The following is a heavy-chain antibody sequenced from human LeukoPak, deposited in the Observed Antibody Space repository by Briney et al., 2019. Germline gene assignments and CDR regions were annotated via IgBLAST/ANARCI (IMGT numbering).Heavy chain of an antibody. V-gene: IGHV3-7*01. CDR3: ARDLAYSRLNY. Sequence: GGSLRLSCAVSGLTFSSSWMDWVRQAPGKGLEWVASINPDGNKKYSADSVKGRFTISRDNAENSLYLQMNSLRVEDTAFYYCARDLAYSRLNYWGQGMLVTVSS. D-gene: IGHD5-18*01. CDR1: GLTFSSSW. J-gene: IGHJ4*02. CDR2: INPDGNKK.